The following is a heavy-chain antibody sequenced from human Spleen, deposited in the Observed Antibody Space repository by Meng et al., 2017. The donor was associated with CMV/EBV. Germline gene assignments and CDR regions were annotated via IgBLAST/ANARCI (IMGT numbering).Heavy chain of an antibody. Sequence: TVYGDSINNGDYSWNWSRQHPRRGLEWLGYIHYTGSAYYNPSVRTPVIMSVDPSKNQFSLRLTSVTAADTAVYYCAGADYYDSSGPEYWGQGILVTVSS. CDR2: IHYTGSA. J-gene: IGHJ4*02. CDR1: GDSINNGDYS. D-gene: IGHD3-22*01. CDR3: AGADYYDSSGPEY. V-gene: IGHV4-31*01.